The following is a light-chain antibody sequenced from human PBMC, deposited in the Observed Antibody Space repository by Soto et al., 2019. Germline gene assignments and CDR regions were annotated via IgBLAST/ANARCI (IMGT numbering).Light chain of an antibody. CDR3: QQRSNWPPH. J-gene: IGKJ4*01. V-gene: IGKV3D-20*02. CDR1: QSVSSSY. CDR2: DAS. Sequence: EIVLTQSPGTLSVSPGERVTLSCRASQSVSSSYLTWYQQKPGQAPRLLIYDASNRATGIPARFSGSGSGTDFTLTISSLEPEDFAVYYCQQRSNWPPHFGGGTKVDIK.